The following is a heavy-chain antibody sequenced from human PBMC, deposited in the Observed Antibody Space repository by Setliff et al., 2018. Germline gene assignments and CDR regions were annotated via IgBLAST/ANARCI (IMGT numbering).Heavy chain of an antibody. CDR3: AREIVTPYITMVRETAGGFDP. CDR2: INAGNGNT. D-gene: IGHD3-10*01. V-gene: IGHV1-3*01. J-gene: IGHJ5*02. Sequence: ASVKVSCKASGYTFTSYAMHWVRQAPGQRLEWMGWINAGNGNTKYSQKFQGRVTITRDTSASTAYMELSSLRSEDTAVYYCAREIVTPYITMVRETAGGFDPWGQGTLVTVSS. CDR1: GYTFTSYA.